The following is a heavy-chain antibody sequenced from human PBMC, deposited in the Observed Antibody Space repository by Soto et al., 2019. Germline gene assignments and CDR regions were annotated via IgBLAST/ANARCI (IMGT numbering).Heavy chain of an antibody. V-gene: IGHV4-30-2*01. Sequence: SETLSLTCAVSGSSITTVGYSWSWIRQPPGKGLEWIGYIFHSGISYSNPSLKGRVTMSVDGSKNRFSLRLSSVTAADTAVYYCARRISARTYYFDYWGQGTLVTVSS. J-gene: IGHJ4*02. CDR3: ARRISARTYYFDY. D-gene: IGHD6-6*01. CDR2: IFHSGIS. CDR1: GSSITTVGYS.